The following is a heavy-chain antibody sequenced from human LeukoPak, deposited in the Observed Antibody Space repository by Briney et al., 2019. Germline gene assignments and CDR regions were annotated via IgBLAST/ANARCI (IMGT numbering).Heavy chain of an antibody. D-gene: IGHD6-19*01. J-gene: IGHJ3*02. CDR3: AKIQGWFNAAFHI. CDR2: ISDSGDST. Sequence: ASVKVSCKASGYTFTGYYMHWVRQAPGKGLEWVSGISDSGDSTYYADSVKGRFTISRDISKNTLFLQMNSLRAEDTAVYYCAKIQGWFNAAFHIGGQGTMVTVSS. CDR1: GYTFTGYY. V-gene: IGHV3-23*01.